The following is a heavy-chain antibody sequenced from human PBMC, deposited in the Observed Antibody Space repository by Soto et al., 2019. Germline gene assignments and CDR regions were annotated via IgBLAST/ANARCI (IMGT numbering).Heavy chain of an antibody. Sequence: GVSLRLSCAASGFTFSNYSMNWVRQAQGKGLEWVSSISSSSYIYYADSVKGRFTISRDNAKNSLYLQMNSLRAEDTAVYYCARDTVTWIDWGQGTLVTVSS. D-gene: IGHD4-17*01. CDR1: GFTFSNYS. CDR2: ISSSSYI. V-gene: IGHV3-21*01. CDR3: ARDTVTWID. J-gene: IGHJ4*02.